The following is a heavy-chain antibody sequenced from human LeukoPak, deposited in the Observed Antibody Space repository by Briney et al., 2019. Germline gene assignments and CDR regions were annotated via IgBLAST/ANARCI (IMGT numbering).Heavy chain of an antibody. Sequence: ASVKVSCKASGYTFSSYGITWVRQAPGQGLEWMGWISGYNDNTNYAQKLQGRVTMTTDTSTSTAYMELRSLRSDDTAVYYCARPRGSGWPPFHWGQGTLVTVSS. D-gene: IGHD6-19*01. V-gene: IGHV1-18*01. J-gene: IGHJ4*02. CDR2: ISGYNDNT. CDR3: ARPRGSGWPPFH. CDR1: GYTFSSYG.